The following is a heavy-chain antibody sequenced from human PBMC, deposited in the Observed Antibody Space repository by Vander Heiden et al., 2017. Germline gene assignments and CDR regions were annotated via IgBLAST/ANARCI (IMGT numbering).Heavy chain of an antibody. V-gene: IGHV6-1*01. CDR1: GDSVSNNSVA. Sequence: QVQLPQSGPGLVKPSQTLSLTCAISGDSVSNNSVAWNWIRQSPSRGLEWLGKTYYRSKWSNDYAVSVKSRITINPDTSKNQFTLQLNSVTPEDTALYFCARGYNYGLDYWGQGTLVTVSS. D-gene: IGHD5-18*01. J-gene: IGHJ4*02. CDR2: TYYRSKWSN. CDR3: ARGYNYGLDY.